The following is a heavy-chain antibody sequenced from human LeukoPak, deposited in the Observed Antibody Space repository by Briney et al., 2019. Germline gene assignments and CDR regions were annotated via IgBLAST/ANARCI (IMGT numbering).Heavy chain of an antibody. D-gene: IGHD2-21*01. Sequence: AGESLKISCKGSGYRFTSSSIGWVRQMPGKCLEWMGIIFPGDSDTRYSPSIHSQATIPANRSIPTAYLQWNSLKASDTAMYYCARVITAGDWRGFDYWGQGTLVTVSS. V-gene: IGHV5-51*01. J-gene: IGHJ4*02. CDR3: ARVITAGDWRGFDY. CDR2: IFPGDSDT. CDR1: GYRFTSSS.